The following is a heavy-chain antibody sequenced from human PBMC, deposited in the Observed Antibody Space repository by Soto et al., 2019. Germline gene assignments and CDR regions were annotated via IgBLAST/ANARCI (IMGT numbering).Heavy chain of an antibody. J-gene: IGHJ5*02. V-gene: IGHV3-30-3*01. CDR2: ISFDGGEK. CDR3: ARDPTSCSGGRCNSVGWFDP. CDR1: GFTFIAYS. D-gene: IGHD2-15*01. Sequence: QVQLVESGGGVVQPGRSLRLSCAASGFTFIAYSMHWVRQAPGKGLEWLAVISFDGGEKHYADSLKGRCTISRDNSNDTRYLQMNSLRDDDTAIYYCARDPTSCSGGRCNSVGWFDPWGQGTLVIVSS.